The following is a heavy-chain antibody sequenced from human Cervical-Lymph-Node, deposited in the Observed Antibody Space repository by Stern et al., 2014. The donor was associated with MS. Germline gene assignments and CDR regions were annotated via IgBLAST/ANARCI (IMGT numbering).Heavy chain of an antibody. D-gene: IGHD6-19*01. CDR3: AREVAGQRLGMVDV. CDR1: GYTFTSYY. CDR2: INPSGGST. Sequence: QVQLVESGAEVTKPGASLKVSCKASGYTFTSYYMHWVRQAPGQGVEWMGIINPSGGSTSYAQKFQGRVTMTRDTSTSTVYMELRSLRSEDTAVYYCAREVAGQRLGMVDVWGQGTTVTVSS. V-gene: IGHV1-46*01. J-gene: IGHJ6*02.